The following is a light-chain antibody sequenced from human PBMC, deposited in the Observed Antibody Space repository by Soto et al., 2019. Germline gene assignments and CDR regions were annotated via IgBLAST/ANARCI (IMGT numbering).Light chain of an antibody. CDR3: RQYGYSPPFT. CDR1: QSVSSSY. J-gene: IGKJ4*01. V-gene: IGKV3-20*01. Sequence: DIVLTQSPGTLSMSPGERATLSCRASQSVSSSYLAWYQQKPGQAPRLRIYGASSRATGIPDRFSGSGSGTDVPLTISRLEPLEVAVYYCRQYGYSPPFTFGGGTKVETK. CDR2: GAS.